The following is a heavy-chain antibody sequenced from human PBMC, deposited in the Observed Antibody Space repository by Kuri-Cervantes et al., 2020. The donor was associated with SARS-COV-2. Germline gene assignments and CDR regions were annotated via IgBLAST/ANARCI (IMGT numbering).Heavy chain of an antibody. CDR2: ISYDGSNK. Sequence: GGSLRLSCAASGFTFSNYAIHWVRQAPGKGLEWVAVISYDGSNKYYADSVKGRFTISRDNSKNTLYLQMNSLRAEDTAVYYCAREGYYDSSGQFYYFDYWGQGTLVTVSS. V-gene: IGHV3-30*01. D-gene: IGHD3-22*01. CDR3: AREGYYDSSGQFYYFDY. J-gene: IGHJ4*02. CDR1: GFTFSNYA.